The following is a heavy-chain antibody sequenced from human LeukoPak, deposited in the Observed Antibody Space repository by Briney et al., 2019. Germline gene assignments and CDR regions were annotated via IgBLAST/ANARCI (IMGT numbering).Heavy chain of an antibody. J-gene: IGHJ5*02. Sequence: SETLSLTCTVSGGSISSSSYYWGWIRQPPGKGLEWIGSIYYSGSTYYNPSLKSRVTISVDTSKNQFSLKLSSVTAADTAVYYCARGRGDSSGYYWFDPWGQGTLVTVSS. CDR3: ARGRGDSSGYYWFDP. CDR1: GGSISSSSYY. V-gene: IGHV4-39*01. D-gene: IGHD3-22*01. CDR2: IYYSGST.